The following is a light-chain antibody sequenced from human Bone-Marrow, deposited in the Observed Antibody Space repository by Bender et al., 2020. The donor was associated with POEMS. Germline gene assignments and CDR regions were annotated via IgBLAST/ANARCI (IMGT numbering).Light chain of an antibody. Sequence: SALTQPASVSGSPGQSITISCTGSSGDVGGGDYVSWYQHHPGKAPKLIIYDVTNRPSGISDRFSGSKSGNTASLTISGLQAEDNTDYYCTSYTNYNTLVFGGGTKLTVL. V-gene: IGLV2-14*03. J-gene: IGLJ2*01. CDR2: DVT. CDR3: TSYTNYNTLV. CDR1: SGDVGGGDY.